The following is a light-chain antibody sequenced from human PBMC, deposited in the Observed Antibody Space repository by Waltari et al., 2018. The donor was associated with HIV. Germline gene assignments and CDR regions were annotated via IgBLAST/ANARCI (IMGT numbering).Light chain of an antibody. CDR1: ALAKKY. CDR3: YSTDSSGYLFV. J-gene: IGLJ1*01. CDR2: EDT. V-gene: IGLV3-10*01. Sequence: SYELTQPPSVSVSPGQTARITCSGAALAKKYAYWYQQKSGQAPVLVIYEDTKRPSGIPDRFSGSSSGAMATLTISGAQLEDEGDYYCYSTDSSGYLFVFGTGTKVTVL.